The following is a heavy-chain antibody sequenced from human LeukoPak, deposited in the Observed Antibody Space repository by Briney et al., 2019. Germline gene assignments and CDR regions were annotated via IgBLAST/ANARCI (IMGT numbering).Heavy chain of an antibody. Sequence: SETLSLTCTVSGGSVSSSGYYWGWIRQPPGKGLEWIGSIYYSGSTYYNPSLKSRVTISVDTSKNQFSLKLSSVTAADTAVYYCARGRDIVVVPAAILPIWFDPWGQGTLVTVSS. V-gene: IGHV4-39*01. CDR2: IYYSGST. CDR1: GGSVSSSGYY. CDR3: ARGRDIVVVPAAILPIWFDP. J-gene: IGHJ5*02. D-gene: IGHD2-2*01.